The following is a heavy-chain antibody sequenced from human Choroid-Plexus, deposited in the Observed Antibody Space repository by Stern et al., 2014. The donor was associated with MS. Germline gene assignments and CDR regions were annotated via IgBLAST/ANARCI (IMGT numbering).Heavy chain of an antibody. J-gene: IGHJ4*02. CDR1: GFSFSSFG. D-gene: IGHD2/OR15-2a*01. Sequence: VQLVASGGGVFQPGRPLGLSCAASGFSFSSFGMPWVRQAPGKGLEWVALISYDGSKDYADSVKGRFAISRDNSKNTLYLQMNSLRAEDTAVYYCAKDRQYLTFFFDFWGQGSLVTVSS. CDR2: ISYDGSK. CDR3: AKDRQYLTFFFDF. V-gene: IGHV3-30*18.